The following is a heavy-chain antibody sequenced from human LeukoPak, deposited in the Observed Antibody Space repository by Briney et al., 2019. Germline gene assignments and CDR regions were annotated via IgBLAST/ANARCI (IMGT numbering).Heavy chain of an antibody. CDR2: INTNTGNP. D-gene: IGHD3-10*01. CDR3: ARGNYYVDY. V-gene: IGHV7-4-1*02. CDR1: GYTFTNYA. Sequence: ASVNVSCKASGYTFTNYAMNWVRQAPGQGLEWMGWINTNTGNPTYVQGFTGRFVFSLDTSVSTAYLQISSLKTEDTAVYYCARGNYYVDYWGQGTLVTVSS. J-gene: IGHJ4*02.